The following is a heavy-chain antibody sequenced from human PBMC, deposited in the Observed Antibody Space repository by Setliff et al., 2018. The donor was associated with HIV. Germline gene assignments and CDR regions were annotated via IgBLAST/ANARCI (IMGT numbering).Heavy chain of an antibody. D-gene: IGHD1-26*01. V-gene: IGHV4-61*02. CDR2: VDNSGSN. CDR1: GGSISSGSYY. Sequence: SETLSLTCTVSGGSISSGSYYWSWIREPAGKGLEWIGRVDNSGSNKYNPSLKSRLTISVDTSKDQFSLKLSSVTAADTAVYYCARGSGGSYYVNWGQGTLVTVSS. CDR3: ARGSGGSYYVN. J-gene: IGHJ4*02.